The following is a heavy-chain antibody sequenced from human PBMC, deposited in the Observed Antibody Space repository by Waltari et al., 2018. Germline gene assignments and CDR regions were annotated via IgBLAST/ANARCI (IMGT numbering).Heavy chain of an antibody. Sequence: QLQLQESGPGLVKPSETLSLTRAVPGCSITSTRHYWGCIRQPPGQGLEWIVTISYTGATYSSPSLKSRVTISRDTSKNQLSLTLGSVTAADTALYYCATYIGASVGTAAFDVWGQGTMVTVSS. CDR1: GCSITSTRHY. CDR2: ISYTGAT. CDR3: ATYIGASVGTAAFDV. D-gene: IGHD5-12*01. V-gene: IGHV4-39*01. J-gene: IGHJ3*01.